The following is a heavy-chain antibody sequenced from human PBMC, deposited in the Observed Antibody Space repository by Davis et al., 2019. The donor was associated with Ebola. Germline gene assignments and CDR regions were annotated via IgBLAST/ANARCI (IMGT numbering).Heavy chain of an antibody. CDR2: ISSDSDYI. Sequence: PGGSLRLSCAASGFTFSTYSMSWVRQAPGKGLEWVSSISSDSDYIYYADSAKGRFTISRDNAKNSLYLQMNSLRAEDTAVYYCARESSLVPTIGDYYYGMDVWGKGTTVTVSS. V-gene: IGHV3-21*01. CDR1: GFTFSTYS. CDR3: ARESSLVPTIGDYYYGMDV. J-gene: IGHJ6*04. D-gene: IGHD5-12*01.